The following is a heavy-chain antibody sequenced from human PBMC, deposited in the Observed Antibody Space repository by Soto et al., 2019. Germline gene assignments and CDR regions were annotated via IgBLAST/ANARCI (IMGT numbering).Heavy chain of an antibody. CDR1: GFTFSSYG. J-gene: IGHJ4*02. V-gene: IGHV3-33*01. CDR3: ARGRYYGSGSYYPLFDY. D-gene: IGHD3-10*01. CDR2: IWYDGSNK. Sequence: QVQLVESGGGVVQPGRSLRLSCAASGFTFSSYGMHWVRQAPGTGLEWVAVIWYDGSNKYYADSVKGRFTISRDNSKHTLYLQMNSLRAEDTAVYYCARGRYYGSGSYYPLFDYWGKGTLVTVSS.